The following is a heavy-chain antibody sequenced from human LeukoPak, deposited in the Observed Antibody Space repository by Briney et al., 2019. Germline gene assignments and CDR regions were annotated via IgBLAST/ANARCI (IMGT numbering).Heavy chain of an antibody. CDR3: ARSSGYSGYDQYFQH. D-gene: IGHD5-12*01. J-gene: IGHJ1*01. V-gene: IGHV4-31*03. Sequence: PSETLSLTCTVSGGSISSGGYYWSWIRQHPGKGLEWIGYIYYSGSTYYNPSLKSRVTISVDTSKNQFSLKLSSVTAADTAVYYCARSSGYSGYDQYFQHWGQGTLVTVSS. CDR1: GGSISSGGYY. CDR2: IYYSGST.